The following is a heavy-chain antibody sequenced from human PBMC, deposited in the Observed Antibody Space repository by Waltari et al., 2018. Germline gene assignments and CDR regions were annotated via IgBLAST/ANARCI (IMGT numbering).Heavy chain of an antibody. Sequence: QLQLQESGPGLVQPSGTLSPPCAVSGDSVSNPYLWNWVRQPPGKGLGWIGQVHGSTGRTKYNPAFASRVTVSLDTYNNQFSLKLTYATAADTAVYYCARDRGRGLYLDTWGPGTLVTVSP. CDR2: VHGSTGRT. J-gene: IGHJ4*02. D-gene: IGHD2-15*01. V-gene: IGHV4-4*02. CDR1: GDSVSNPYL. CDR3: ARDRGRGLYLDT.